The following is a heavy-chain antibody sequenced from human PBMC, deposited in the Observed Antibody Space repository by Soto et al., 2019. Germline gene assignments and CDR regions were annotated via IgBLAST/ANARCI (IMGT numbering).Heavy chain of an antibody. CDR2: IIPIFGTA. Sequence: QVQLVQSGAEVKKPGSSVKVSCKASGGTFSSYAISWVRQAPGQGLEWMGGIIPIFGTANYAQKFQGRVTIIADESTRTVHMELSSLRSEDTAVYYCASSPGLISFDYWGQGTLVTVSS. V-gene: IGHV1-69*12. CDR3: ASSPGLISFDY. D-gene: IGHD3-16*01. J-gene: IGHJ4*02. CDR1: GGTFSSYA.